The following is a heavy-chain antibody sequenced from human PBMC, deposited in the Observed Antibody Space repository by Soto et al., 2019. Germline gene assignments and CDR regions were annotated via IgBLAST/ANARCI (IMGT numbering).Heavy chain of an antibody. CDR2: ISAYNGNT. CDR3: ARALGCDILTGYFDKHSDY. V-gene: IGHV1-18*01. D-gene: IGHD3-9*01. Sequence: ASVKVSCKASGYTFTSYGINWVRQAPGQGLEWMGWISAYNGNTNYAQKLQGRVTMTTDTSTSTAYMELRSLRSDDTAVYYCARALGCDILTGYFDKHSDYWGQGTLVTVSS. CDR1: GYTFTSYG. J-gene: IGHJ4*02.